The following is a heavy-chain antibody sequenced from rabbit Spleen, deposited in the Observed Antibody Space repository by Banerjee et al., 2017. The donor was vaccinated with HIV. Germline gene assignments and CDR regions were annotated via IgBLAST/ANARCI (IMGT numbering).Heavy chain of an antibody. Sequence: QSLEESGGDLVKPAASLTLTCTASGFSFTYIDYLCWVRQPPGKGPEWIACVAAGVSLTSYYATWAKGRFTISKTSSTTVTLQMTSLTAADTATYFCARDSGTSFSSYGMDLLGPCTLVTVS. CDR1: GFSFTYIDY. CDR2: VAAGVSLTS. CDR3: ARDSGTSFSSYGMDL. J-gene: IGHJ6*01. V-gene: IGHV1S40*01. D-gene: IGHD8-1*01.